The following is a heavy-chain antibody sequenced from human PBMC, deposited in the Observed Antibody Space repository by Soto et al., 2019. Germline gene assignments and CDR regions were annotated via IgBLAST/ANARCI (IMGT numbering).Heavy chain of an antibody. CDR1: GFTFSSYS. CDR2: ISSSSSTI. J-gene: IGHJ4*02. D-gene: IGHD3-16*01. V-gene: IGHV3-48*01. CDR3: AREDEDPLGY. Sequence: GGSLRLSCAASGFTFSSYSMNWVRQAPGKGLEWVSYISSSSSTIYYADSVKGRFTISRDNAKNSLYLQMNSLRAEETAVYYCAREDEDPLGYWGQGTLVTVSS.